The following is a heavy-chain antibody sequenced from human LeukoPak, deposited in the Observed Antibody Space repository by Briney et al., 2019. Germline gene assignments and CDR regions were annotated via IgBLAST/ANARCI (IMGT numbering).Heavy chain of an antibody. CDR3: ARLNADYGYYGPHDAFDI. Sequence: SETLSLTCDVSGDSISTPHWWSWIRQPPGKGLEWIGEIFHSGRVNYIPSLQSRVTISLDKSKNQISLEVNSVTAADTAVYYCARLNADYGYYGPHDAFDIWGQGTLVAVSS. D-gene: IGHD4-17*01. CDR2: IFHSGRV. V-gene: IGHV4-4*02. J-gene: IGHJ3*02. CDR1: GDSISTPHW.